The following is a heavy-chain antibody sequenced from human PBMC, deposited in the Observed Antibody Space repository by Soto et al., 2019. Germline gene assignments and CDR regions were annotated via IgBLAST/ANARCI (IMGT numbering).Heavy chain of an antibody. J-gene: IGHJ4*02. CDR2: IYYSGST. V-gene: IGHV4-59*01. CDR3: AIWRWDSGYQTRFYY. Sequence: SETLSLTCTVSGGSISSYYWSWIRQPPGKGLEWIGYIYYSGSTNYSPSLKSRVTISVDTSKNQFSLKLSSVTAAGTAVYYCAIWRWDSGYQTRFYYWGQGTLVTVSS. CDR1: GGSISSYY. D-gene: IGHD5-12*01.